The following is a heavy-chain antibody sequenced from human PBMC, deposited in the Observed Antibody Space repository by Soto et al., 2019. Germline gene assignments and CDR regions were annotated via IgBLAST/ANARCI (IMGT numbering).Heavy chain of an antibody. D-gene: IGHD5-12*01. J-gene: IGHJ5*02. CDR2: ISADGGDT. Sequence: QVNLVQSGGGVVQPGRSLRVSCAASGFDFRSYGFHWIRQAPGKGLEWVALISADGGDTFYTDSVKGRFTVSSDNSKNTLYLQMGSLRPEDAGVYYCARDRRDGYNWIDLWGQGTLVAVSP. CDR1: GFDFRSYG. V-gene: IGHV3-30*03. CDR3: ARDRRDGYNWIDL.